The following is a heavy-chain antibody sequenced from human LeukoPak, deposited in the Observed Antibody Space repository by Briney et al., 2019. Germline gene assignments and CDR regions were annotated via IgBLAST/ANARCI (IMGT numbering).Heavy chain of an antibody. J-gene: IGHJ4*02. CDR3: AKREKGTTGRFFDY. CDR1: GFTFTNYA. CDR2: ISEGVGNT. D-gene: IGHD4-17*01. V-gene: IGHV3-23*01. Sequence: GGSLRLSCAASGFTFTNYAMTWVRQAPGKGLEWVSGISEGVGNTYYADSVKGRFTISRDHSKNTLYLQMSSLRAEDTALYYCAKREKGTTGRFFDYWGQGTLVTASS.